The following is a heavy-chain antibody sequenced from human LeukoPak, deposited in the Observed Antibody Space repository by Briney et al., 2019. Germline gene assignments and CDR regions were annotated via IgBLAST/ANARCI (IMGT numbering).Heavy chain of an antibody. CDR3: ATTGYNTKWHPDYMDV. J-gene: IGHJ6*03. CDR1: GASISSHY. CDR2: IYYRGTT. D-gene: IGHD5-12*01. Sequence: TSETLSLTCTVSGASISSHYWTWIRQPPGKGLEWIGFIYYRGTTNYNPSLQSRVTISIDTSKNQLSLKLSSVTPADTAVYYCATTGYNTKWHPDYMDVWGKGTTVTVSS. V-gene: IGHV4-59*11.